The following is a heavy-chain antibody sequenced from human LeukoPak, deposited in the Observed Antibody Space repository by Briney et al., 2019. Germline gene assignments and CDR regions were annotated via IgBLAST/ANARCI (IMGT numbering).Heavy chain of an antibody. CDR1: GGSFSGYY. CDR2: INHSGST. D-gene: IGHD3-9*01. Sequence: SETLSLTCAVSGGSFSGYYWSWIRQPPGKGLEWIGEINHSGSTNYNPSLNGRVTISEDTSKNQFSLKLSSVTAADTAVYYCARGRYDILTGYYYWGQGTLVTISS. J-gene: IGHJ4*02. CDR3: ARGRYDILTGYYY. V-gene: IGHV4-34*01.